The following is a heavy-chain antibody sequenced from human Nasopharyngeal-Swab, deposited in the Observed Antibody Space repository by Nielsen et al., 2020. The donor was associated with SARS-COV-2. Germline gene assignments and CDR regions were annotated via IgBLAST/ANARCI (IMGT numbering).Heavy chain of an antibody. CDR1: GFTFSSYG. Sequence: GESLKISCAASGFTFSSYGMHWVRQAPGKGLEWVAVIWYDGSNKYYADSVKGRFTISRDNSKNTLYLQMNSLRAEDTAVYYCARDVPIAVAGTWDDYWGQGTLVTVSS. D-gene: IGHD6-19*01. J-gene: IGHJ4*02. V-gene: IGHV3-33*01. CDR3: ARDVPIAVAGTWDDY. CDR2: IWYDGSNK.